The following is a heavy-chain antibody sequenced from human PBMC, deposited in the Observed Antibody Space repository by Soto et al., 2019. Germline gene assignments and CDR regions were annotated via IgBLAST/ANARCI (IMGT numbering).Heavy chain of an antibody. CDR3: ARRTTYYDFWSGPFDY. V-gene: IGHV5-51*01. Sequence: PGESLKISCEASGYSFTTYWIGWVRQMPGKGLEWMGIIYPADSDVTYSPSFQGQVTISADKSISTAYLQWSSLKASDTAMYYCARRTTYYDFWSGPFDYWGQGTPVTVSS. CDR2: IYPADSDV. J-gene: IGHJ4*02. D-gene: IGHD3-3*01. CDR1: GYSFTTYW.